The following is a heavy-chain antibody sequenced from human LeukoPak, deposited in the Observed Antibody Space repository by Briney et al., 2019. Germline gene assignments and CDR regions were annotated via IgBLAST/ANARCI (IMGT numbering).Heavy chain of an antibody. V-gene: IGHV1-24*01. CDR1: GYTLTELS. Sequence: GAPVKVSCKVSGYTLTELSMHWVRQAPGRGLEWMGGFDPEDGETIYAQKFQGRVTMTEDTSTDTAYMELSSLRSEDTAVYYCATDKTPSGPYYYYGMDVWGQGTTVTVSS. CDR2: FDPEDGET. J-gene: IGHJ6*02. CDR3: ATDKTPSGPYYYYGMDV. D-gene: IGHD6-19*01.